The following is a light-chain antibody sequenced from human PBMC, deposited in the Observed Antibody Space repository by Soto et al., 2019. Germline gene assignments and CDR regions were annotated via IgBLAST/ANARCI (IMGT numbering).Light chain of an antibody. CDR3: QQSYSTLT. V-gene: IGKV1-39*01. Sequence: DIQMTQSPSSLSASVGDRVTITCRASQSISSYLNWYQQKPGKAPKLLIYAASSLQSGVPSRFSGSGSGTDFTLTISSLQPEDFAPYYCQQSYSTLTFGPGTTVDIK. CDR1: QSISSY. J-gene: IGKJ3*01. CDR2: AAS.